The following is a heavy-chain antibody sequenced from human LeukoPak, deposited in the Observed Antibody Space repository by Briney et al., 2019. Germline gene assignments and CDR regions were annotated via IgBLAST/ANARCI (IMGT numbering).Heavy chain of an antibody. CDR3: ARADNQYYYDSSGYHNYYYYMDV. D-gene: IGHD3-22*01. J-gene: IGHJ6*03. Sequence: PGGSLRLSCAASGFTLSSYWMSWVRQAPGKGLEWVANIKQDGSEKYYVDSVKGRFTISRDNAKNSLYLQMNSLRAEDTAVYYCARADNQYYYDSSGYHNYYYYMDVWGKGTTVTVSS. CDR1: GFTLSSYW. CDR2: IKQDGSEK. V-gene: IGHV3-7*01.